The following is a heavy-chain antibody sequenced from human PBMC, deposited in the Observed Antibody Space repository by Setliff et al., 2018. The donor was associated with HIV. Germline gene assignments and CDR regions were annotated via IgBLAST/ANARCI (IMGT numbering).Heavy chain of an antibody. CDR1: GYTFTSYA. CDR3: ARKPTGSPSDY. D-gene: IGHD2-2*01. CDR2: INAGNGDT. V-gene: IGHV1-3*01. J-gene: IGHJ4*02. Sequence: GASVKVSCKASGYTFTSYAMHWVRQAPGQRLEWMGWINAGNGDTKYSQKFQGRVTITTDTSTSTAYMELRSLRSDDTALYYCARKPTGSPSDYWGQGTLVTVSS.